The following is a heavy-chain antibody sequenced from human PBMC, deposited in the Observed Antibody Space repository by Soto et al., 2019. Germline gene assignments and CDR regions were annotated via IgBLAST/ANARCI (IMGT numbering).Heavy chain of an antibody. CDR1: GGSFSGYY. CDR3: ARRGSGWTYYYYGMDV. Sequence: QVQLQQWGAGLLKPSETLSLTCAVYGGSFSGYYWSWIRQPPGKGLEWIGEINHSGSTNYNPSLKSRVTISVDTSKNQFSLKLSSVTAADTAVYYCARRGSGWTYYYYGMDVWGQGTTVTVSS. CDR2: INHSGST. V-gene: IGHV4-34*01. J-gene: IGHJ6*02. D-gene: IGHD6-19*01.